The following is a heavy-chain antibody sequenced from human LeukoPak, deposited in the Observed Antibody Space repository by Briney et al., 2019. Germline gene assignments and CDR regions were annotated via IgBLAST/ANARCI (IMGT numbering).Heavy chain of an antibody. CDR3: AGTRAMATMNFDY. CDR2: IYHSGST. Sequence: SETLSLTCAVSGGSISSGGYTWSWIRQPPGQGLEWIGYIYHSGSTYYNPSLKSRVIISVDRSKNQFSLKLSSVTAADTAVYYCAGTRAMATMNFDYWGQGTLVTVS. V-gene: IGHV4-30-2*01. CDR1: GGSISSGGYT. J-gene: IGHJ4*02. D-gene: IGHD5-24*01.